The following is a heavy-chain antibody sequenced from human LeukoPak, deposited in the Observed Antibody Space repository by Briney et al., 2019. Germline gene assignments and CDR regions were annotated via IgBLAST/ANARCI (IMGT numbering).Heavy chain of an antibody. CDR3: AKAPVTSCRGAYCYPFDS. Sequence: GGSLRLSCAASGFTFSSYAMSWVRQAPGKGLEWVSGISGSGGSTYYADSVKGRFTISRDNSKNTLYLQMNSLRAEDAAVYFCAKAPVTSCRGAYCYPFDSWGQGTLVTVSS. CDR2: ISGSGGST. CDR1: GFTFSSYA. V-gene: IGHV3-23*01. D-gene: IGHD2-21*01. J-gene: IGHJ4*02.